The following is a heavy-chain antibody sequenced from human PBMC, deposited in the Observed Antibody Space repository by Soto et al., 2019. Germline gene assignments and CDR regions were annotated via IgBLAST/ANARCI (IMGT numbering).Heavy chain of an antibody. V-gene: IGHV4-59*01. Sequence: SETLSLTCTVSGGSISSYYWSWIRQPPGKGLEWIGYIYYSGSTNYNPSLKSRVTISVDTSKNQFSLKLSSVTAADTAVYYCARGLLYYDILTGYYGDDAFDIWGQGTMVTVS. D-gene: IGHD3-9*01. CDR2: IYYSGST. CDR1: GGSISSYY. J-gene: IGHJ3*02. CDR3: ARGLLYYDILTGYYGDDAFDI.